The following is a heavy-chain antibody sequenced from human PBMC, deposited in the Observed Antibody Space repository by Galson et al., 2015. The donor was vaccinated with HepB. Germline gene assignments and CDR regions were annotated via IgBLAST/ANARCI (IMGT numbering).Heavy chain of an antibody. CDR1: GYTFTNYY. D-gene: IGHD4-17*01. J-gene: IGHJ3*02. CDR3: ARDEIYGDYVSYAFDI. Sequence: SVKVSCKASGYTFTNYYMHWVRQAPGQGLEWMGIINPSGGSTSYAQKFQGRVTMTRDTSTSTVYMELSSLRSEDTAVYYCARDEIYGDYVSYAFDIWGQGTMVTVSS. CDR2: INPSGGST. V-gene: IGHV1-46*01.